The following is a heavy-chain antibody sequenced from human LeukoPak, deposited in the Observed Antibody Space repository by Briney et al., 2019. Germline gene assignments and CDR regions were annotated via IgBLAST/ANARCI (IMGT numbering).Heavy chain of an antibody. J-gene: IGHJ3*02. CDR2: KYYIGST. D-gene: IGHD2/OR15-2a*01. CDR1: GASISGYY. V-gene: IGHV4-59*01. CDR3: ARCLSRCNNGFDI. Sequence: AETLSLTCSVSGASISGYYWSWIRQPPGKGLEWFGHKYYIGSTTYNPSLKSRVTISVDTSKNQFSLKLSSVTAADTAVYYCARCLSRCNNGFDIWGQGTMVTVSS.